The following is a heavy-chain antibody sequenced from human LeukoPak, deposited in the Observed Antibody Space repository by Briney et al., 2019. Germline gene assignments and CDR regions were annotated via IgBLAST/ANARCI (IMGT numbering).Heavy chain of an antibody. CDR2: IYPGDSDT. Sequence: RGESLKISCKGSGYSFTSYWIGWVRQMPGKGLEWMGIIYPGDSDTRYSPSFQGQVTISADKSISTAYLQWSSLKASDTAMYYCARLIVGATSHHYFDYWGQGTLVTVSS. CDR1: GYSFTSYW. CDR3: ARLIVGATSHHYFDY. V-gene: IGHV5-51*01. D-gene: IGHD1-26*01. J-gene: IGHJ4*02.